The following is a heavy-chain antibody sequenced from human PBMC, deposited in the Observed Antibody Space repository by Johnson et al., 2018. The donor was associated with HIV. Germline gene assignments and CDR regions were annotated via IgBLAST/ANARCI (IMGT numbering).Heavy chain of an antibody. Sequence: QVQLVESGGGVVQPGRSLRLSCAASGFTFSSYGMHWVRQAPGKGLEWVAVISYDGSNKYYSESVKGRFTISRDNSKDTLYLQLNSLRAEDTAVYYCGRVADYYDSIAVLNAFDIWGQGTMVTVSS. CDR1: GFTFSSYG. CDR2: ISYDGSNK. CDR3: GRVADYYDSIAVLNAFDI. D-gene: IGHD3-22*01. V-gene: IGHV3-30*03. J-gene: IGHJ3*02.